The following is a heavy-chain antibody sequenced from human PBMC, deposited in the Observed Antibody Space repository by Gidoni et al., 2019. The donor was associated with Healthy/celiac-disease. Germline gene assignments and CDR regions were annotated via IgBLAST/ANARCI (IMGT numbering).Heavy chain of an antibody. CDR2: IYASGST. Sequence: QVQLQESGPGLVKPSQTLSLTCTVSGGSISSVSYYWSWIRQPAGKRLEWIGRIYASGSTNYSPSLKSRVTISVDTSKNQFSLKLSSVTAADTAIYYCARDNSGSYYFDYWGQGTLVTVSS. CDR1: GGSISSVSYY. CDR3: ARDNSGSYYFDY. D-gene: IGHD1-26*01. V-gene: IGHV4-61*02. J-gene: IGHJ4*02.